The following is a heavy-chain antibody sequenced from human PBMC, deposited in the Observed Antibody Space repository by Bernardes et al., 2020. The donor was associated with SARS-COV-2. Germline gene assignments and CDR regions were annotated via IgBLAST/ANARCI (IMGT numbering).Heavy chain of an antibody. Sequence: GGSLRLSCAASGFTFSSYAMSWVRQAPGKGLEWVSGISGSGDRTNYAGSVKGRFTISRDTSKSTLYLQMNSLRAEDTAVYYCAKGRDSGYLVPFDYWDQGTLVTVSS. D-gene: IGHD3-22*01. V-gene: IGHV3-23*01. J-gene: IGHJ4*02. CDR2: ISGSGDRT. CDR1: GFTFSSYA. CDR3: AKGRDSGYLVPFDY.